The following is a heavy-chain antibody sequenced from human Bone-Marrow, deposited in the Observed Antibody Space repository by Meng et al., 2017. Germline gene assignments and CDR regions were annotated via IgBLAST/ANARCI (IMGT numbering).Heavy chain of an antibody. J-gene: IGHJ4*02. Sequence: VRSGVEVQTPGSSGKVPCKACGGTFSSYAISWVRQAPGQGLEWMGGIIPIFGTANYAQKFQGRVTITADKSTSTAYMELSSLRSEDTAVYYCTLTVTTQFDYWGQGTLVTVSS. CDR1: GGTFSSYA. CDR3: TLTVTTQFDY. D-gene: IGHD4-17*01. V-gene: IGHV1-69*06. CDR2: IIPIFGTA.